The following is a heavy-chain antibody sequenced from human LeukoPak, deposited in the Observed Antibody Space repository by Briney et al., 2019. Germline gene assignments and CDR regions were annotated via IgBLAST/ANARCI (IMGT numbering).Heavy chain of an antibody. CDR3: ARDRTNYEFYYYYYGMDV. Sequence: ASVKVSCKASGYTFTSYGISWVRQAPGQGLEWMGWISAYNGNTNYAQKLQGRVPMTTDTSTSTAYMELRSLRSDDTAVYYCARDRTNYEFYYYYYGMDVWGQGTTVTVSS. D-gene: IGHD1-7*01. CDR1: GYTFTSYG. J-gene: IGHJ6*02. CDR2: ISAYNGNT. V-gene: IGHV1-18*01.